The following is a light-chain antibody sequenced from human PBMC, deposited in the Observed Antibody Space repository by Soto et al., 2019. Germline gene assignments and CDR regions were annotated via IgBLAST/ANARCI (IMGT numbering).Light chain of an antibody. Sequence: MMMTQSPATLSVSPGERVTLSFRTSHSVNSHVAWYQQKPGQAPRLLLYGASTRATGIPVRFSGSGFGTEFTLTISSLRSEDFAVYYCQQYKNWPLFGHGTRLEIK. J-gene: IGKJ5*01. CDR1: HSVNSH. CDR3: QQYKNWPL. CDR2: GAS. V-gene: IGKV3-15*01.